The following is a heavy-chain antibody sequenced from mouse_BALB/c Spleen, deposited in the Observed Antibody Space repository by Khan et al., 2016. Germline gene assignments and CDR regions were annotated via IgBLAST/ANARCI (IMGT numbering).Heavy chain of an antibody. J-gene: IGHJ2*01. Sequence: LVKTGASVKISCKASGYSFTGYYMHWVKQSHGQSLEWIGYISCYNGATSYNQKFQGKATFTVDTSSSTAYMQFNSLTSEDSAVYYCARGRRYFDYWGQGTTLTVSS. V-gene: IGHV1S34*01. D-gene: IGHD2-12*01. CDR3: ARGRRYFDY. CDR1: GYSFTGYY. CDR2: ISCYNGAT.